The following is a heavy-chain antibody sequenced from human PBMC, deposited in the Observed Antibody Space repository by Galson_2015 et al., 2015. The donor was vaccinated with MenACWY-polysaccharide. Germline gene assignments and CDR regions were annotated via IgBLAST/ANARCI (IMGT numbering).Heavy chain of an antibody. D-gene: IGHD1-26*01. J-gene: IGHJ4*02. CDR1: GFTFSTYA. V-gene: IGHV3-30*18. CDR2: ISSSGDDK. Sequence: SLRLSCAASGFTFSTYAMHWVRQAPGQGLEWMATISSSGDDKYYADSVKGRFTISRDNSNNTLYLEMSSLRAGDTAVYYCVKNGYTGSSYGYFDSWGQGTLGTVS. CDR3: VKNGYTGSSYGYFDS.